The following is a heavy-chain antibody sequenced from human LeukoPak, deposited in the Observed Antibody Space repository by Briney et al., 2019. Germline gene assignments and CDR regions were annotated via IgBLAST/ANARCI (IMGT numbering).Heavy chain of an antibody. Sequence: GGSLRLSCAASGFTFSSYRMTWVRQAPGKGLEWVSYISSSSSTIYYADSVKGRFTISRDNAKNSLYLQMNSLRDEDTAVYYCARDRGIYCSSTSCYGNYWGQGTLVTVSS. CDR1: GFTFSSYR. V-gene: IGHV3-48*02. J-gene: IGHJ4*02. CDR3: ARDRGIYCSSTSCYGNY. CDR2: ISSSSSTI. D-gene: IGHD2-2*01.